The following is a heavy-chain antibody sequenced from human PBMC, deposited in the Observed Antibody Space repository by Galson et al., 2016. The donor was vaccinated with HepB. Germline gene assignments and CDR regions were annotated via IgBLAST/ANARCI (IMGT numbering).Heavy chain of an antibody. Sequence: SLRLSCAASGFTFSNAWMSWVRQAPGKGLEWVGRIKSKTDGGTTDYAAPVKGRFSIPRDDSKNTLYLQMNSLKTEDTAVYCCRYGMDVWGQGTTVTVSS. CDR3: RYGMDV. V-gene: IGHV3-15*01. CDR1: GFTFSNAW. CDR2: IKSKTDGGTT. J-gene: IGHJ6*02.